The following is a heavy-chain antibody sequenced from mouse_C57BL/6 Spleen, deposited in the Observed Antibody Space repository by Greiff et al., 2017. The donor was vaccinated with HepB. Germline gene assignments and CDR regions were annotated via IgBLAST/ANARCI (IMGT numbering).Heavy chain of an antibody. CDR2: IDPSDSYT. CDR3: ARSGYGNFLDY. D-gene: IGHD2-10*02. V-gene: IGHV1-59*01. Sequence: QVQLQQPGAELVRPGTSVKLSCKASGYTFTSYWMHWVKQRPGQGLEWIGVIDPSDSYTNYNQKFKGKATLTVDTSSSTAYMQLSSLTSDDSAVYYGARSGYGNFLDYWGQGTTLTVSS. J-gene: IGHJ2*01. CDR1: GYTFTSYW.